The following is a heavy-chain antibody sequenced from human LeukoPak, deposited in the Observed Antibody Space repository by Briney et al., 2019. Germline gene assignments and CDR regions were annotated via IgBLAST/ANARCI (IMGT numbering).Heavy chain of an antibody. D-gene: IGHD6-13*01. J-gene: IGHJ4*02. CDR2: ISAYNGNT. CDR1: GYTFTRYG. V-gene: IGHV1-18*01. CDR3: ARVGTNIAVAGTRDPVFDY. Sequence: ASVKVSCKASGYTFTRYGISWVRQAPGQGLEWMGWISAYNGNTNYAQKLQGRVTMATDTSTSTAYMELRSLRADDTAVYYCARVGTNIAVAGTRDPVFDYWGQGTLVTVSS.